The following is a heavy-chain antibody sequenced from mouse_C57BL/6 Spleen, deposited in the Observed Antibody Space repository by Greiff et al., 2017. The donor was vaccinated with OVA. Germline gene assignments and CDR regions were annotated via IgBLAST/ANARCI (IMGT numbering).Heavy chain of an antibody. CDR2: IRNKANGYTT. CDR1: GFTFTDYY. D-gene: IGHD2-3*01. Sequence: DVMLVESGGGLVQPGGSLSLSCAASGFTFTDYYMSWVRQPPGKALEWLGFIRNKANGYTTEYSASVKGRFTISRDNSQSILYLQMNALRAEDSATYYCARYADGPFAYWGQGTLVTVSA. V-gene: IGHV7-3*01. J-gene: IGHJ3*01. CDR3: ARYADGPFAY.